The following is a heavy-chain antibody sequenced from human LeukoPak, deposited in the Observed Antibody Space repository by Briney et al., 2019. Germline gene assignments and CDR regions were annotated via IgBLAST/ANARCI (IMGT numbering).Heavy chain of an antibody. V-gene: IGHV4-34*01. D-gene: IGHD5-18*01. J-gene: IGHJ5*02. CDR2: INHSGST. CDR1: GGSFSGYY. CDR3: ARKRIQLWRNWFDP. Sequence: SETLSLTCAVYGGSFSGYYWSWIRQPPGKGLEWIGEINHSGSTNYNPSLKSRVTISVDTSKNQFSLKLSSVTAADTAVYYCARKRIQLWRNWFDPWGQGTLVTVSS.